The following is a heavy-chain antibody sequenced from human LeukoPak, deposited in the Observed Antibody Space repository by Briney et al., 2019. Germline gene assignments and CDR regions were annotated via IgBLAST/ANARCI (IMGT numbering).Heavy chain of an antibody. V-gene: IGHV4-61*02. CDR1: GASVSGSPYY. J-gene: IGHJ6*03. CDR2: IYTSRST. Sequence: SETLSLTSTVSGASVSGSPYYWGWIRQPAGKGLEWIGRIYTSRSTNYNPSLKSRVTMSVDTSKNQFSLKLSSVTAADTAVYYCARERRDYGVYSRTSGYYYYYMDVWGKGTTVTISS. D-gene: IGHD4-17*01. CDR3: ARERRDYGVYSRTSGYYYYYMDV.